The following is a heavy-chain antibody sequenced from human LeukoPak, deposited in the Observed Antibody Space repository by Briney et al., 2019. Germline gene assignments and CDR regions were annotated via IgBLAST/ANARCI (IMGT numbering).Heavy chain of an antibody. CDR2: ISSSSSYI. V-gene: IGHV3-21*01. D-gene: IGHD2-15*01. CDR3: ATGRDCSGGSCYSVH. Sequence: GGSLRLSCAASGFTFSGYSMNWVRQAPGKGLEWVSSISSSSSYIYYADSVKGRFTISRDNAKNSLYLQMNSLRAEDTAVYYCATGRDCSGGSCYSVHWGQGTLVTVSS. CDR1: GFTFSGYS. J-gene: IGHJ4*02.